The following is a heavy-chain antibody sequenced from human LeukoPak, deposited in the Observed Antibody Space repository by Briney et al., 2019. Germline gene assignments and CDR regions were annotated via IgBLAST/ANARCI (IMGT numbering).Heavy chain of an antibody. CDR3: ARDQLYCSGGICYFDY. Sequence: GGSLRLSCAASGFTFSTSWMHWVRRAPGKGLVWVSRINSDGTSTIYADSVKGRFTISRDDAKNTLYLQMNSLRAEDTAVYYCARDQLYCSGGICYFDYWGQGTLVTVSS. D-gene: IGHD2-15*01. CDR1: GFTFSTSW. CDR2: INSDGTST. J-gene: IGHJ4*02. V-gene: IGHV3-74*01.